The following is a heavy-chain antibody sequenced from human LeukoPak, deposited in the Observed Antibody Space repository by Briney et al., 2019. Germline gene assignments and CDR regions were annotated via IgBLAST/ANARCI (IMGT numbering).Heavy chain of an antibody. CDR3: AGVAVAVLASPYFFGY. CDR2: INHSGGT. D-gene: IGHD6-19*01. V-gene: IGHV4-34*01. CDR1: GGSFSGYY. Sequence: SETLSLTCAVYGGSFSGYYWSWIRQPPGKGLEWIGEINHSGGTNYHPSLKSRVTISVDTSKNQFSLKLSSVTAADTAVYYCAGVAVAVLASPYFFGYWGQGTLVTVSS. J-gene: IGHJ4*02.